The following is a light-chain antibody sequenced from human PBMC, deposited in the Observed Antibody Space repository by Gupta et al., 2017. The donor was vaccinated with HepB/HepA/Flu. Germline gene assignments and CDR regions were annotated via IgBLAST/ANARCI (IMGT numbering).Light chain of an antibody. CDR2: GAS. CDR3: QQYNNWPRWT. Sequence: ETVMTQSPATLSVSPGESATLSCRASESVSSNLAWYQQKPGQAPRLLIYGASTRATGIPGWFSGSGSGTEFTLIIRSLQSEDFAVYYCQQYNNWPRWTFGQGTKVEIK. J-gene: IGKJ1*01. CDR1: ESVSSN. V-gene: IGKV3-15*01.